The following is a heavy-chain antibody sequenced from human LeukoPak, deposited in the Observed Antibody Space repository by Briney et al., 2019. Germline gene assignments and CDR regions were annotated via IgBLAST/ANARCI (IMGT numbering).Heavy chain of an antibody. V-gene: IGHV5-51*01. Sequence: GAHLKISSKAPGSGFTNYLVAWVRPMPGKGLEWMAIIYPGDSDTRYSPSFQGQVTISADTSITTADLHWSSLKASDSAMYYCASQMYYNDSSGYYPWGYWGQGTLVTVSS. J-gene: IGHJ4*02. CDR2: IYPGDSDT. CDR3: ASQMYYNDSSGYYPWGY. CDR1: GSGFTNYL. D-gene: IGHD3-22*01.